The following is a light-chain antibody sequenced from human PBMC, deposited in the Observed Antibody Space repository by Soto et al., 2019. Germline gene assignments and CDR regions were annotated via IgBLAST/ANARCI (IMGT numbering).Light chain of an antibody. CDR1: NSNIASNT. J-gene: IGLJ1*01. CDR2: YNN. CDR3: ATWDDRLNGYV. V-gene: IGLV1-44*01. Sequence: QSVLTQPPSASETPGQTVSISCSGSNSNIASNTVNWYQHLPGTAPKLLIYYNNLRSSGVPDRFSGSRSGTSASLAISGLQSEDEADYYCATWDDRLNGYVFGSGTKVTVL.